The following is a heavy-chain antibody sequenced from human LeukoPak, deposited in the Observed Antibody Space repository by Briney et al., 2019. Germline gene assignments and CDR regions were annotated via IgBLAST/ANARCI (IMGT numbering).Heavy chain of an antibody. J-gene: IGHJ3*02. V-gene: IGHV4-59*01. CDR1: GGSISSYY. D-gene: IGHD6-13*01. CDR3: VRQQLVLDAFDI. CDR2: IYYSGST. Sequence: SETLSLTCTVSGGSISSYYWSWIRQPPGKGLEWIGYIYYSGSTNYNPSLKSRVTISVDTSKNQFSLKLSSVTAADTAVYYCVRQQLVLDAFDIWGQGTMVTVSS.